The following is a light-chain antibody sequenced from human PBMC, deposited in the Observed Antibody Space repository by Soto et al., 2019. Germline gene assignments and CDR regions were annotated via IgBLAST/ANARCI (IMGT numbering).Light chain of an antibody. CDR3: QQYYNTPYT. V-gene: IGKV4-1*01. Sequence: DIVMTQSPDSLAVSLGERATINCKSSQSVLYSSNNKNYLAWYQQKPGQSPKLLIYWASTRESGVPDRFSGSGSGTDFTLTNSSLQAGDVAIYYCQQYYNTPYTFGQGTKPEIK. CDR1: QSVLYSSNNKNY. CDR2: WAS. J-gene: IGKJ2*01.